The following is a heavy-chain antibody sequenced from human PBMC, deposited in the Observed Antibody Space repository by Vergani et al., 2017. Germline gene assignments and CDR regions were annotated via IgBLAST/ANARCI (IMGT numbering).Heavy chain of an antibody. CDR3: ARVGAYDSSGYYRDYFDY. V-gene: IGHV3-64*01. D-gene: IGHD3-22*01. Sequence: VQILQSGGGVVQPGGSLRLSCTLSGFTFSSYAMHWVRQAPGKGLEYVSAISSNGGSTYYANSVKGRFTISRDNSKNTLYLQMGSLRAEDMAVYYCARVGAYDSSGYYRDYFDYWGQGTLVTVSS. CDR2: ISSNGGST. J-gene: IGHJ4*02. CDR1: GFTFSSYA.